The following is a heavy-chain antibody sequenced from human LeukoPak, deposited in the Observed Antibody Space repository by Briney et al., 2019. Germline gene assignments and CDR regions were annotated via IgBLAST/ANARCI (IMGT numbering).Heavy chain of an antibody. V-gene: IGHV7-4-1*02. Sequence: ASVKVSCKASGYTFTIYALNWVRQAPGQGLEWMGSINTNSGTPTYAQGFTGRFVFSLDTSVNTAYLQISSLKAEDTAVYYCARVPFVVMGVTGNWFDPWGQGTLVTVSS. CDR1: GYTFTIYA. CDR2: INTNSGTP. J-gene: IGHJ5*02. D-gene: IGHD2-15*01. CDR3: ARVPFVVMGVTGNWFDP.